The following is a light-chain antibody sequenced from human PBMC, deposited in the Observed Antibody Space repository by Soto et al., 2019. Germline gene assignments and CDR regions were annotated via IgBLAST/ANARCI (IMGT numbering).Light chain of an antibody. J-gene: IGLJ1*01. V-gene: IGLV2-14*03. CDR3: VSYTSGTTYV. Sequence: QSVLNQPASVTGSPGQSITISRTGTSGDICSYNRISWYQQHPGEAPKTIIYDVANRPSGVSNRFPGSKSGSTASLIISRLQTEDEADYSCVSYTSGTTYVFGTGTNFTVL. CDR2: DVA. CDR1: SGDICSYNR.